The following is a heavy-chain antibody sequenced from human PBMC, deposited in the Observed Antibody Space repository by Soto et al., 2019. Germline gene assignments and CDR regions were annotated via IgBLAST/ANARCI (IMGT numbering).Heavy chain of an antibody. CDR3: ARGVDTAMERFDY. Sequence: SETLSLTCAFYGGSFSGYYWSWIRQPPGKGLEWIGEINHSGSTNYNPSLKSRVTISVDTSKNQFSLKLSSVTAADTAVYYCARGVDTAMERFDYWGQGTLVTSPQ. V-gene: IGHV4-34*01. J-gene: IGHJ4*02. CDR2: INHSGST. D-gene: IGHD5-18*01. CDR1: GGSFSGYY.